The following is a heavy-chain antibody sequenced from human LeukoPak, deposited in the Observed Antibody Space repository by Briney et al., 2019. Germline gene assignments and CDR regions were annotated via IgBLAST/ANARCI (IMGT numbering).Heavy chain of an antibody. J-gene: IGHJ4*02. Sequence: GGSLRLSCAASGFTFSDHYMSWIRQAPGKGLEWVSYISGSSHYTNTADSVKGRFTISRDNAKNSLYLQMNSLRTEDTAVYYCARVTLYGESALDYWGQGALVTVSS. V-gene: IGHV3-11*06. D-gene: IGHD4-17*01. CDR3: ARVTLYGESALDY. CDR1: GFTFSDHY. CDR2: ISGSSHYT.